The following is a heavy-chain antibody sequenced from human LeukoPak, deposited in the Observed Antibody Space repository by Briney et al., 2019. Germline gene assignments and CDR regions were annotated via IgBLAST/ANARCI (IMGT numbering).Heavy chain of an antibody. J-gene: IGHJ4*02. CDR2: INPNSGGT. Sequence: GASAKVSCKASGYTFTGYYMHWVRQAPGQGLEWMGWINPNSGGTNYAQKFQGRVTMTRDTSISTAYMELSRLRSDDTAVYYCARGRVKVDSSGRLPDYWGQGTLVTVSS. V-gene: IGHV1-2*02. CDR3: ARGRVKVDSSGRLPDY. CDR1: GYTFTGYY. D-gene: IGHD3-22*01.